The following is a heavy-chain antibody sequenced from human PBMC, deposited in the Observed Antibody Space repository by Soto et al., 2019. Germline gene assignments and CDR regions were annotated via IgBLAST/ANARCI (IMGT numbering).Heavy chain of an antibody. D-gene: IGHD5-12*01. CDR3: ARAYDGSLHY. V-gene: IGHV4-31*03. J-gene: IGHJ4*02. Sequence: SETLSLTCTVSGGSISSGGYYWSWIRQHPGKGLEWIGYIYYSGSTYYNPSLKSRVTISVDTSKNQFSLKLSSVTAADTAVYYCARAYDGSLHYWGQGTLVNVSS. CDR2: IYYSGST. CDR1: GGSISSGGYY.